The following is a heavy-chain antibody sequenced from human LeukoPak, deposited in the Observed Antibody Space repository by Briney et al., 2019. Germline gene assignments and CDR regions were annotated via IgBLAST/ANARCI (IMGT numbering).Heavy chain of an antibody. CDR1: GGSFSGYY. V-gene: IGHV4-34*01. D-gene: IGHD2-2*01. Sequence: PSETLSLTCAVYGGSFSGYYWSWIRQPPGKGLEWIGEINHSGSTNYNPSLKSRVTISVDTSKNQFSLKLSSVTAADTAVYYCARAHIVVVPAAMGDWFDPWGQGTLVTVSS. CDR3: ARAHIVVVPAAMGDWFDP. J-gene: IGHJ5*02. CDR2: INHSGST.